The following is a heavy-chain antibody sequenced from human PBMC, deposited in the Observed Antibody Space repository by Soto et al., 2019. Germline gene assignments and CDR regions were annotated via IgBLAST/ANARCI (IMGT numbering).Heavy chain of an antibody. CDR1: GYTFTSYG. Sequence: GAPVKVSCKASGYTFTSYGISWGRQAPGQGLEWMGWISAYNGNTNYAQKLQGRVTMTTDTSTSTAYMELSSLRSEDTAVYYCATQMGEGYFDYWGQGTLVTVSS. V-gene: IGHV1-18*01. CDR3: ATQMGEGYFDY. CDR2: ISAYNGNT. J-gene: IGHJ4*02. D-gene: IGHD3-16*01.